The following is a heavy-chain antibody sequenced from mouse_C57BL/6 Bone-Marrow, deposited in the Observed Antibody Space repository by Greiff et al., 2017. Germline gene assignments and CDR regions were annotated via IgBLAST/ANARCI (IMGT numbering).Heavy chain of an antibody. Sequence: QVQLQQSGAELVRPGTSVKVSCKASGYAFTNYLIEWVKQRPGQGLEWIGVINPGSGGTNYNEKFKGKATLTADKSSSTAYMQLSSLTSEDSAVYFCARSFYYDYDWYVDVWGTGTTVTVSS. J-gene: IGHJ1*03. CDR2: INPGSGGT. V-gene: IGHV1-54*01. CDR1: GYAFTNYL. D-gene: IGHD2-4*01. CDR3: ARSFYYDYDWYVDV.